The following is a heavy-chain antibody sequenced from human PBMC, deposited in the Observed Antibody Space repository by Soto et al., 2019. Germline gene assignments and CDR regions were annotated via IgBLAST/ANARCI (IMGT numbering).Heavy chain of an antibody. D-gene: IGHD5-12*01. Sequence: EVQLLESGGGLVQPGGSLRLSCAASGFTFRSYAMSWVRQAPGKGLEWVSGISGSGGSTYYADSVKGRFTTSRDNSKNTLYLQMNSLRAEDTAVYYCAKALQMATILRQFDSWGQGTLVAVSS. CDR2: ISGSGGST. CDR1: GFTFRSYA. J-gene: IGHJ4*02. V-gene: IGHV3-23*01. CDR3: AKALQMATILRQFDS.